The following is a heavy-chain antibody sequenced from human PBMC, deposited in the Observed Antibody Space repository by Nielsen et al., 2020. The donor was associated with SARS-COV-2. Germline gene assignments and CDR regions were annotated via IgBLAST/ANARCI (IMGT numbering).Heavy chain of an antibody. V-gene: IGHV3-21*01. CDR1: GFTFSSYS. J-gene: IGHJ2*01. CDR2: ISSSSSYI. D-gene: IGHD4-17*01. Sequence: GESLKISCAASGFTFSSYSMNWVRQAPGKGLEWVSSISSSSSYIYYADSVKGRFIISRDNAKNSLYLQMNSLRAEDTAVYYCARVPDYGDYKRGYFDLWGRGTLVTVSS. CDR3: ARVPDYGDYKRGYFDL.